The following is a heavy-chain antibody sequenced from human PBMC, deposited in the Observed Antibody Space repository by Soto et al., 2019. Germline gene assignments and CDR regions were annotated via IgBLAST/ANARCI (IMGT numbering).Heavy chain of an antibody. J-gene: IGHJ4*02. V-gene: IGHV3-21*01. CDR3: ARAPYYYDSRGYWAY. D-gene: IGHD3-22*01. CDR1: GFTFSSYS. CDR2: ISSSSSYI. Sequence: EVQLVESGGGLVKPGGSLRLSCAASGFTFSSYSMNWVRQAPGKGLEWVSSISSSSSYIYYADSVKGRFTISRDNAKNSLYLQMNSLRAEDTDVYYCARAPYYYDSRGYWAYWGQATLVTVSS.